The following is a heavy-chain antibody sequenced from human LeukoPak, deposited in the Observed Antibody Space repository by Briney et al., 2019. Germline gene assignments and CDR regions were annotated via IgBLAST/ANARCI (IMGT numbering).Heavy chain of an antibody. Sequence: SETLSLTCTLSGGSISSGSYYWSWIRQPAGKGLEWIGRIYTSGSTNYNPSLKSRVTISVDTSKNQFSLKLSSVTAADTAVYYCARRRGGYNYGYFDYWGQGTLVTVSS. D-gene: IGHD5-24*01. CDR3: ARRRGGYNYGYFDY. V-gene: IGHV4-61*02. CDR1: GGSISSGSYY. CDR2: IYTSGST. J-gene: IGHJ4*02.